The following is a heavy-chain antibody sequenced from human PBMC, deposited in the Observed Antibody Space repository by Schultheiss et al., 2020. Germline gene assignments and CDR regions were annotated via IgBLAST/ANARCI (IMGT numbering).Heavy chain of an antibody. CDR2: IYYSGST. CDR3: ASFVWFGELYY. V-gene: IGHV4-59*01. J-gene: IGHJ4*02. D-gene: IGHD3-10*01. CDR1: GGSISSYY. Sequence: TLSLTCTVSGGSISSYYWSWIRQPPGKGLEWIGYIYYSGSTNYNPSLKSRVTMSVDTSKNQFSLKLSSVTAADTAVYYCASFVWFGELYYWGQGTLVTVSS.